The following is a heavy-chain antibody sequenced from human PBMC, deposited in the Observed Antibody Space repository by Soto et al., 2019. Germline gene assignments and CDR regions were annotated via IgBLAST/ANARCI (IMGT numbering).Heavy chain of an antibody. V-gene: IGHV5-51*01. Sequence: PGESMKISCKGSGYSFTTHWIGWVRQMPGKGLEWMGIIYPGDSDTRYSPSFQGQVTISADKSITTAYLQWSSLKASDTAMYYCARLRAADRNDYWGQGTLVTVSS. J-gene: IGHJ4*02. CDR1: GYSFTTHW. CDR2: IYPGDSDT. D-gene: IGHD6-25*01. CDR3: ARLRAADRNDY.